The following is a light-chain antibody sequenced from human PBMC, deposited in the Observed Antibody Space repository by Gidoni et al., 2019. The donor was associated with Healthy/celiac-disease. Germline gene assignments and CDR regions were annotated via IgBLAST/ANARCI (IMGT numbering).Light chain of an antibody. V-gene: IGLV1-40*01. J-gene: IGLJ2*01. CDR1: SSNIGAGYD. CDR3: QSYDSSLSGSVV. Sequence: QSVLTHPPSVSGAPGQRVTISCTGSSSNIGAGYDVHWYQQLPGTAPKLLIYGNSNRPSGVPDRFSGSKSGTSASLANTGLQAEDEADYYCQSYDSSLSGSVVFGGGTKLTVL. CDR2: GNS.